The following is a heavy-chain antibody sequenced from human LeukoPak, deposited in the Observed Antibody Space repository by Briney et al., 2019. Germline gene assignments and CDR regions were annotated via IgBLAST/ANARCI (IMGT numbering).Heavy chain of an antibody. CDR3: ARHRRNDFWSGYYFDAFDI. D-gene: IGHD3-3*01. J-gene: IGHJ3*02. Sequence: PSETLSLTCAVYGGSFSGYYWSWIRQPPGKGLEWIGEINHSGSTNYNPSLKSRVTISVDTSKNQFSLKLSSVTAADTAVYYCARHRRNDFWSGYYFDAFDIWGQGTMVTVSS. V-gene: IGHV4-34*01. CDR2: INHSGST. CDR1: GGSFSGYY.